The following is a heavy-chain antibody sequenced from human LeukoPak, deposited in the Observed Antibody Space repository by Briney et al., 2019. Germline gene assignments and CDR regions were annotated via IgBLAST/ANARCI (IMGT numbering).Heavy chain of an antibody. CDR3: ARDGSSSWHFDY. CDR1: GYTFTGYY. Sequence: ASVKVSCEASGYTFTGYYMHWVRPAPGQGLEWMGWINPNSGGTNYAQKFQGRVTMTRDTTISTAYMELSRLRSDDTAVYYCARDGSSSWHFDYWGQGTLVTVSS. V-gene: IGHV1-2*02. D-gene: IGHD6-13*01. CDR2: INPNSGGT. J-gene: IGHJ4*02.